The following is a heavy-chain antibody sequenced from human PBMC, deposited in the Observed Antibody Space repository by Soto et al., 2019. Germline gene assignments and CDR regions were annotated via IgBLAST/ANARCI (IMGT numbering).Heavy chain of an antibody. CDR1: GYTFTGYY. Sequence: GASVKVSCKASGYTFTGYYMHWVRQAPGQGLEWMGWINPNSGGTNYAQKFQGRVTMTRDTSISTAYMELSRLRSDDTAVYYCARHSGYSRLPLGYWGQGTLVTVSS. CDR2: INPNSGGT. CDR3: ARHSGYSRLPLGY. D-gene: IGHD6-13*01. V-gene: IGHV1-2*02. J-gene: IGHJ4*02.